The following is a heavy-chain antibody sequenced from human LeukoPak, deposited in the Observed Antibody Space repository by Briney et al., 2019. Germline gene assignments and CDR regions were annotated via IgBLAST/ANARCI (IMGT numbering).Heavy chain of an antibody. Sequence: GGSLRLSCVTSGFRFSSYWMMWVRQAPGKGLEWVSYISSSGSTIYYADSVKGRFTISRDNAKNSLYLQMNSLRAEDTAVYYCAELGITMIGGVWGKGTTVTISS. J-gene: IGHJ6*04. CDR1: GFRFSSYW. CDR2: ISSSGSTI. D-gene: IGHD3-10*02. CDR3: AELGITMIGGV. V-gene: IGHV3-48*03.